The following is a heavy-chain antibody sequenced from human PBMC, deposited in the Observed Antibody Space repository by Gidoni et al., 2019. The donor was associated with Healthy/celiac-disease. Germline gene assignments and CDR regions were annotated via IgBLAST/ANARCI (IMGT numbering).Heavy chain of an antibody. D-gene: IGHD6-13*01. Sequence: EVPLFESGGGLVQRGGSLRLSCAASGFTFSSYGMSWVRQAPGKGLEWVSAMSGSGGSTYYADSVKGRFTISRDNAKNTLCLQMNSLRAEDTAVYYCAKDLSRIAAGDFDYWGQGTLGTVSS. CDR3: AKDLSRIAAGDFDY. CDR1: GFTFSSYG. J-gene: IGHJ4*02. CDR2: MSGSGGST. V-gene: IGHV3-23*01.